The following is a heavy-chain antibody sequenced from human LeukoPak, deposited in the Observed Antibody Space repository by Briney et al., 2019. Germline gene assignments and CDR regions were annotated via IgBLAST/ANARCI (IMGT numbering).Heavy chain of an antibody. CDR2: INHSGST. D-gene: IGHD2-15*01. CDR1: GGSFSGYY. J-gene: IGHJ4*02. CDR3: ARGGARYCSGGSCYGRKPFDY. V-gene: IGHV4-34*01. Sequence: NTSETLSLTCAVYGGSFSGYYWSWIRQPPGKGLEWIGEINHSGSTNYNPSLKSRVTISVDTSKNQFSLKLSSVTAADTAVYYCARGGARYCSGGSCYGRKPFDYWGQGTLVTVSS.